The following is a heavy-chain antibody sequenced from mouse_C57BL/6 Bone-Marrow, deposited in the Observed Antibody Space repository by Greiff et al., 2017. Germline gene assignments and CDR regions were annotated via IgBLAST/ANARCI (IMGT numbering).Heavy chain of an antibody. V-gene: IGHV14-4*01. D-gene: IGHD4-1*01. J-gene: IGHJ4*01. CDR2: IDPANGDT. CDR1: GYTFTSYW. CDR3: TTEGLGGAMDY. Sequence: VQLQQPGAELVKPGASVKMSCKASGYTFTSYWITWVKQRPEQGLEWIGWIDPANGDTESASKFQGKATITAATSSNTAYLQLSSLTSEDTAVYYCTTEGLGGAMDYWGQGTSVPVSS.